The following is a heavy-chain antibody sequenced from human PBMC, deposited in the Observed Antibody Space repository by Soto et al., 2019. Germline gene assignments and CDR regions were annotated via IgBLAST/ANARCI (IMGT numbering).Heavy chain of an antibody. Sequence: GGSLRLSCAASGFTFSSYWMSWVRQAPGKGLEWVANIKQDGSEKYYLDSVKGQFAISRNKAKNSLYLQMNSLRAEDTAVYYCASYGSGSYYRGTFDYWGQGTLVTVSS. V-gene: IGHV3-7*01. CDR1: GFTFSSYW. CDR2: IKQDGSEK. D-gene: IGHD3-10*01. J-gene: IGHJ4*02. CDR3: ASYGSGSYYRGTFDY.